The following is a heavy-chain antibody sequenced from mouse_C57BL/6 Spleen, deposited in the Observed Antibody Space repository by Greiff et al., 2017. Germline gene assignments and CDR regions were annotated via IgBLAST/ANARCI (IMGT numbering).Heavy chain of an antibody. CDR3: AREYYGSSHEFSYFDD. J-gene: IGHJ2*01. D-gene: IGHD1-1*01. CDR2: INPNNGGT. CDR1: GYTFTDYY. V-gene: IGHV1-26*01. Sequence: EVQLQQSGPELVKPGASVKISCKASGYTFTDYYMNWVKQSHGKSLEWIGDINPNNGGTSYNQKFKGKATLTVDKSSSTAYMELRSLTSEDSAVYYCAREYYGSSHEFSYFDDWGQGTTLTVSS.